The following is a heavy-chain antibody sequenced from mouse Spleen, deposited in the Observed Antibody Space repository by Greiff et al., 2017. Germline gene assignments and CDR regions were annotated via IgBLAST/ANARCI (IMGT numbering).Heavy chain of an antibody. V-gene: IGHV1-52*01. CDR3: ARNYGSRYFDY. Sequence: VQLQQPGAELVRPGSSVKLSCKASGYTFTSYWMHWVKQRPIQGLEWIGNIDPSDSETHYNQKFKDKATLTVDKSSSTAYMQLSSLTSEDSAVYYCARNYGSRYFDYWGQGTTLTVSS. D-gene: IGHD1-1*01. J-gene: IGHJ2*01. CDR2: IDPSDSET. CDR1: GYTFTSYW.